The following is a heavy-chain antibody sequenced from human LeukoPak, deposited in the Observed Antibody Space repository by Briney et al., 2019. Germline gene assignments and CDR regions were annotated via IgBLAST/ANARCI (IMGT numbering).Heavy chain of an antibody. V-gene: IGHV4-59*01. CDR3: ARSSPYYYDSSGYYGWYYYYGMDV. D-gene: IGHD3-22*01. Sequence: SETLSLTCTVSGGSISSYYWSWIRQPPGKGLEWIGYIYYSGGTNYNPSLKSRVTISVDTSKNQFSLKLSSVTAADTAVYYCARSSPYYYDSSGYYGWYYYYGMDVWGQGTTVTVSS. J-gene: IGHJ6*02. CDR2: IYYSGGT. CDR1: GGSISSYY.